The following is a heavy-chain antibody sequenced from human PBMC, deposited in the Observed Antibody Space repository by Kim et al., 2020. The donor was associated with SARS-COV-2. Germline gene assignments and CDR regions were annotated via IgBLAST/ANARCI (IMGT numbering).Heavy chain of an antibody. CDR2: ISYDGSNK. CDR1: GFTFSSYA. J-gene: IGHJ4*01. CDR3: ARDPLSGIAAPFFYY. D-gene: IGHD2-15*01. V-gene: IGHV3-30*04. Sequence: GGSLRLSCAASGFTFSSYAMHWVRQAPGKGLEWVAVISYDGSNKYYADSVKGRFTISRDNAKNTLYLQMNSLRAEDTAVYYCARDPLSGIAAPFFYYCG.